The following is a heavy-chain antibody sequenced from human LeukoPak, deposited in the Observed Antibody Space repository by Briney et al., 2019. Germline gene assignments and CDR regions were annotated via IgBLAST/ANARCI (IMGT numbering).Heavy chain of an antibody. V-gene: IGHV1-18*01. Sequence: AASVKASCKASGYTFTSYGISWVRHAPGQGLEWMGWISAYNGNTNYAQKLQGRVTMTTDTSTSTAYMELRSLRSDDTAVYYCARDKSMAYFDYWGQGTLVTVSS. CDR1: GYTFTSYG. J-gene: IGHJ4*02. D-gene: IGHD5-24*01. CDR3: ARDKSMAYFDY. CDR2: ISAYNGNT.